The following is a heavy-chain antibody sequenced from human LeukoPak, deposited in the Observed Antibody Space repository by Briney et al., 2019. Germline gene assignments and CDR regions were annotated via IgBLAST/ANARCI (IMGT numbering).Heavy chain of an antibody. CDR3: ITLNWG. J-gene: IGHJ4*02. CDR1: GFTFSNAW. V-gene: IGHV3-15*01. D-gene: IGHD7-27*01. CDR2: IKSKTDGRTT. Sequence: GGSLTLSCAASGFTFSNAWMSWVRQAPGKGLEWVGHIKSKTDGRTTDYAAPVKGRFTISRDDSKIRLYLQMNSLKTEDTAVYYCITLNWGWGQGTLVTVS.